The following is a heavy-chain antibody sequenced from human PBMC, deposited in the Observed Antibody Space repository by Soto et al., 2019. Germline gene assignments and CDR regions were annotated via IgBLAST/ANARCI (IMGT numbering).Heavy chain of an antibody. J-gene: IGHJ6*03. CDR1: GGSFSGYY. D-gene: IGHD5-12*01. CDR3: ARGTDIVATIGQFYYYYYYMDV. V-gene: IGHV4-34*01. Sequence: PSETLSLTCAVYGGSFSGYYWSWIRQPPGKGLEWIGEINHSGSTNYNPSLKSRVTISVDTSKNQFSLKLSSVTAADTAVYYCARGTDIVATIGQFYYYYYYMDVWGKGTTVTVSS. CDR2: INHSGST.